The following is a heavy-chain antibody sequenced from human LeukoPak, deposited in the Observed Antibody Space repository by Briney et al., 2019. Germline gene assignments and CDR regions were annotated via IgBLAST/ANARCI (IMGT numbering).Heavy chain of an antibody. CDR2: ITFDGGNK. CDR3: AKDRSYGSGIDH. Sequence: GGSLRLSCAASGFNFNNFGMHWVRQAPGKGLEWVAIITFDGGNKYYIDSVQGRFTISRDNSKNTVYLQMDSLRPEDTAVYYCAKDRSYGSGIDHWGQGALVTVSS. J-gene: IGHJ4*02. CDR1: GFNFNNFG. D-gene: IGHD5-24*01. V-gene: IGHV3-30*02.